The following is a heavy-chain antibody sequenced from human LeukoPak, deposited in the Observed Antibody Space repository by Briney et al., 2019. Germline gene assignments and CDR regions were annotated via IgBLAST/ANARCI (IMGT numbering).Heavy chain of an antibody. V-gene: IGHV4-39*01. CDR1: GGSISSSSYY. Sequence: PSETLSLTCTVSGGSISSSSYYWGWIRQPPGKGLEWIGSIYYSGSTYYNPSLKSRVTISVDTSKNQFSLKLSSVTAADTAVYYCARHGGRNYYGSGSYYNVDYWGQGTLVTVSS. CDR3: ARHGGRNYYGSGSYYNVDY. CDR2: IYYSGST. D-gene: IGHD3-10*01. J-gene: IGHJ4*02.